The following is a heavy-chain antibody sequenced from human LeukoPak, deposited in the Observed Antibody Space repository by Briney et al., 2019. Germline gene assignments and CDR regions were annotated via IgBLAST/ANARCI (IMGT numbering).Heavy chain of an antibody. CDR1: GYTFTSYG. CDR3: ARGRRYSSGWYTSYYYGMDV. Sequence: ASVTVSCKASGYTFTSYGISWVRQAPGQGLEWMGWISAYNGNTNYAQKLQGRVTMTTDTSTSTAYMELRSLRSDDTAVYYCARGRRYSSGWYTSYYYGMDVWGQGTTVTVSS. J-gene: IGHJ6*02. CDR2: ISAYNGNT. D-gene: IGHD6-19*01. V-gene: IGHV1-18*01.